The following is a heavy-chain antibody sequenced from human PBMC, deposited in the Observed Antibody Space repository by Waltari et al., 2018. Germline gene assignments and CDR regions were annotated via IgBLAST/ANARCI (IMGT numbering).Heavy chain of an antibody. D-gene: IGHD3-10*01. CDR3: ARGGQRYYGSGSYSPFVY. V-gene: IGHV4-34*01. CDR1: GGSFSGYY. Sequence: QVQLQQWGAGLLKPSETLSLTCAVYGGSFSGYYWSWIRQPPGKGLEWFGEINHRGSTNYNPSLKSRVTISVDTSKNQFSLKLSSVTAADTAVYYCARGGQRYYGSGSYSPFVYWGQGTLVTVSS. J-gene: IGHJ4*02. CDR2: INHRGST.